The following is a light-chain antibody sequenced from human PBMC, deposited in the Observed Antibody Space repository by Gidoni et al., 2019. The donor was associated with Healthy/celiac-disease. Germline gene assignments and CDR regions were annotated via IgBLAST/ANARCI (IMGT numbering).Light chain of an antibody. CDR2: AAS. CDR3: QQSYSTPRT. J-gene: IGKJ1*01. Sequence: DIEMTQSPSSLSASVGDRVTITCRASQSISSYLTWYQQKPGKAPKLLIYAASSLQSGVPSRFRGSGSGTDFSLTISSLQPDDFAPYYCQQSYSTPRTFGQGTKVEIK. CDR1: QSISSY. V-gene: IGKV1-39*01.